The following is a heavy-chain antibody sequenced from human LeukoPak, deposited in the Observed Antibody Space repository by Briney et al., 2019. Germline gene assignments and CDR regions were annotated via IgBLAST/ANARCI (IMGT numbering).Heavy chain of an antibody. Sequence: GASVKVSCKASGDTFSSYAISWVRQATGQGLEWMGWISAYNGNTNYAQKLQGRVTMTTDTSTSTAYMELRSLRSDDTAVYYCARLRTPYYYYYMDVWGKGTTVTVSS. V-gene: IGHV1-18*01. CDR3: ARLRTPYYYYYMDV. CDR2: ISAYNGNT. J-gene: IGHJ6*03. CDR1: GDTFSSYA. D-gene: IGHD3-10*01.